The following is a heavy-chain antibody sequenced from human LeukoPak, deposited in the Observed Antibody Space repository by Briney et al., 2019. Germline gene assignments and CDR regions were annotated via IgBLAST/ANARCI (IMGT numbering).Heavy chain of an antibody. CDR1: GDSISGYY. J-gene: IGHJ4*02. CDR2: INHSGST. Sequence: SETLPLTCNVSGDSISGYYWSWIRQPPGKGLEWIGEINHSGSTNYNPSLKSRVTISVDTSKNQFSLKLSSVTAADTAVYYCARGSDYYFDYWGQGTLVTVSS. CDR3: ARGSDYYFDY. D-gene: IGHD3-3*01. V-gene: IGHV4-34*01.